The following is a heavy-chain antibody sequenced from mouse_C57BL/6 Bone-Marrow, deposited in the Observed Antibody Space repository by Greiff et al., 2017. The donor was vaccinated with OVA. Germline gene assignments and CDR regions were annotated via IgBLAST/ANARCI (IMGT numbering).Heavy chain of an antibody. CDR3: ARSGCFFAY. V-gene: IGHV1-81*01. Sequence: VQLQQSGAELARPGASVKLSCKASGYTFTSYGISWVKQRTGKGLEWIGEIYPRSGNTYYNEKFKGKATLTADKSSSTAYMEIRSLTSEDSAVYFCARSGCFFAYWGQGTLVTVSA. J-gene: IGHJ3*01. D-gene: IGHD3-1*01. CDR1: GYTFTSYG. CDR2: IYPRSGNT.